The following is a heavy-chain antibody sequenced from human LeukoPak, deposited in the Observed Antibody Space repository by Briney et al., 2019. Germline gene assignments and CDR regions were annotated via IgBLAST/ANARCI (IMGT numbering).Heavy chain of an antibody. Sequence: PGGSLRLSCAASGFTLSNAWMSWVRQAPGKGVEWVARIKSKTDGCTKDYSAPVKGGSPISRDDSKNTLYLQMNSLKTEDTAVYYCTTLGHISWGQGILVTVSS. D-gene: IGHD2-21*01. V-gene: IGHV3-15*01. CDR2: IKSKTDGCTK. CDR1: GFTLSNAW. J-gene: IGHJ4*02. CDR3: TTLGHIS.